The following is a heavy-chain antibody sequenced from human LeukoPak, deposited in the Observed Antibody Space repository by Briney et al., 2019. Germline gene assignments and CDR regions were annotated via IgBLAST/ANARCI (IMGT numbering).Heavy chain of an antibody. CDR3: ARLGGSFSDY. CDR2: IWYDGSNK. CDR1: GFTFSSYG. Sequence: PGGSLRLSCEASGFTFSSYGMHWVRQAPGKGLEWVSVIWYDGSNKYYADSVKGRFTISRDNSKNTLYLQMNSLRADDTAVYYCARLGGSFSDYWGQGVLVTVSS. V-gene: IGHV3-33*01. D-gene: IGHD1-26*01. J-gene: IGHJ4*02.